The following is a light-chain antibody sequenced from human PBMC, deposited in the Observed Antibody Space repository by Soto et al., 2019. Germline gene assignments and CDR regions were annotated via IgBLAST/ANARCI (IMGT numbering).Light chain of an antibody. CDR1: QSVSSN. CDR3: QQYHDWVT. Sequence: EIVMTQSPGTLSVSPGETATLSCGTSQSVSSNLAWYQQKPGQAPGLLIYDASTRATGIPARFSGSGSGTEFTLTISYMRPEDSAVYFCQQYHDWVTFGGGTKVDI. V-gene: IGKV3D-15*01. J-gene: IGKJ4*01. CDR2: DAS.